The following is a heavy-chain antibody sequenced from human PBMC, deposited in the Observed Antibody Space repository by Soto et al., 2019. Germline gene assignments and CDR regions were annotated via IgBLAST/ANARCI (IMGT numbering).Heavy chain of an antibody. CDR2: ISWDDDV. CDR1: GFSLSTSGVG. Sequence: QITLKESGPSLIKPTQTLTLTCTFSGFSLSTSGVGVGWIRQPPGKALEWLALISWDDDVRYSPSLNSRLTVTKDTAKNQVLLPMTNMDPVDTATYYCARSRYSNAWYHKATFDFWGQGTLVSVSS. CDR3: ARSRYSNAWYHKATFDF. D-gene: IGHD1-26*01. J-gene: IGHJ4*02. V-gene: IGHV2-5*02.